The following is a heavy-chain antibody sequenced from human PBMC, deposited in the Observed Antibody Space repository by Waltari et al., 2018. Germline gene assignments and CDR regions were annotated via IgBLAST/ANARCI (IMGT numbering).Heavy chain of an antibody. V-gene: IGHV1-8*01. CDR1: GYTFTNYD. D-gene: IGHD3-3*01. Sequence: QVQLVQSGAEVKKPGASVKVSCKASGYTFTNYDINWVRQATGQGLEWMGWMNPRSGKTDYAQKFQGRVTITTDESTSKAYMELSSLRSEDTAVYYCASGGLGGLDYYYYGMDVWGQGTTVTVSS. CDR2: MNPRSGKT. J-gene: IGHJ6*02. CDR3: ASGGLGGLDYYYYGMDV.